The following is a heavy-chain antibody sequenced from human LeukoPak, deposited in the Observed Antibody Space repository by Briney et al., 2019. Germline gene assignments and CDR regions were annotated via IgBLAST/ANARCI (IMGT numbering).Heavy chain of an antibody. D-gene: IGHD2-15*01. V-gene: IGHV4-34*01. J-gene: IGHJ5*02. CDR3: APLRGYCSGGSCYPRWFDP. CDR2: INHSGST. CDR1: GGSFSGYY. Sequence: SETLSLACAVYGGSFSGYYWSWIRQPPGKGLEWIGEINHSGSTNYNPSLKSRVTISVDTSKNQFSLKLNSVTAADTAVYYCAPLRGYCSGGSCYPRWFDPWGQRTLVTVSS.